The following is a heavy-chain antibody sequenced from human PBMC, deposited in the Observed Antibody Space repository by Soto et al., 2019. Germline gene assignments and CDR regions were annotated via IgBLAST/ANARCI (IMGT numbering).Heavy chain of an antibody. CDR1: GGSIISGGYY. D-gene: IGHD6-13*01. Sequence: SETLSLTCTVSGGSIISGGYYFICIRQHPGKGLEWIGYIYYSGSTYYNPSLKSRVTISVDTSKNQFSLKLSSVTAADTAVYYCARGYSSSWPPHFDYWGQGTLVTVSS. CDR2: IYYSGST. CDR3: ARGYSSSWPPHFDY. J-gene: IGHJ4*02. V-gene: IGHV4-31*03.